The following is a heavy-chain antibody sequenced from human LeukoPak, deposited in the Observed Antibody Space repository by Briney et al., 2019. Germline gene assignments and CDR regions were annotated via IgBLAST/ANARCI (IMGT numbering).Heavy chain of an antibody. J-gene: IGHJ5*02. CDR2: IYYSGST. CDR3: ARDLGYCPTTGCYQSRFDP. CDR1: GGSISSYY. Sequence: SETLSLTCTVSGGSISSYYWSWIRQPPGKGLEWIGYIYYSGSTNYNPSLKSRVTISVDTSKNQFSLKLSSVTAADTAVYHCARDLGYCPTTGCYQSRFDPWGQGTLVTVSS. V-gene: IGHV4-59*12. D-gene: IGHD2-2*01.